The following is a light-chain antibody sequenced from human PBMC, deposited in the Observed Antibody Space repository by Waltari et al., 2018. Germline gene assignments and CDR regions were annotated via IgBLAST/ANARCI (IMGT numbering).Light chain of an antibody. V-gene: IGLV2-8*01. CDR1: SSDVGGYTY. Sequence: QSALTQPPSASGSPGQSVTISCTGTSSDVGGYTYVSWYQQYPDKAPKLMIYEVNKRPSGVPDRFSGSKSGNTASLTVSGLQAEDEADYYCSSYAGADTVVFGGGTKLTVL. CDR2: EVN. J-gene: IGLJ2*01. CDR3: SSYAGADTVV.